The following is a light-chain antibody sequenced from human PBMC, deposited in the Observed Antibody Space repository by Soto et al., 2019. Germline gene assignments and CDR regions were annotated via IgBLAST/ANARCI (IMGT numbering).Light chain of an antibody. V-gene: IGKV1-5*01. Sequence: DIQMTQSPSTLSGSVGDRVTITCRASQTISSWLAWYQQKPGKAPKLLIYDASSLESGVSSRFSGSGSGTEFTLTITNLQPDDFATYYCQQYQNYSPWTFGQGTKVDIK. CDR1: QTISSW. J-gene: IGKJ1*01. CDR3: QQYQNYSPWT. CDR2: DAS.